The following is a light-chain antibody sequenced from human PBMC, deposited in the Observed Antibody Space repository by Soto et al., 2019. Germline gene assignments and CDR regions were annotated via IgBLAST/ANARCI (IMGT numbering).Light chain of an antibody. V-gene: IGKV3D-15*01. CDR1: QSVSSSY. CDR2: GAS. J-gene: IGKJ5*01. CDR3: QQYNNWPPN. Sequence: EMVMTQSPGTLSLSPGERATLSCRASQSVSSSYLAWYQQKPGQAPRLLIYGASSRATGIPDRFSGSGSGTEFTLTVSSLQSEDIAVYFCQQYNNWPPNFGQGTRLEI.